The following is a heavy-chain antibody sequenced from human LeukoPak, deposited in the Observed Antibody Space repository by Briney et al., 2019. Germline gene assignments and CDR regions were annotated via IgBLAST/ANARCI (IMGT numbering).Heavy chain of an antibody. CDR3: ASPKRVGATYY. J-gene: IGHJ4*02. V-gene: IGHV3-48*03. CDR2: ISSSGSTI. CDR1: GFTFSSYE. Sequence: GGSLRLSCAASGFTFSSYEMNWVRQAPGKGLEWVSYISSSGSTIYYADSVKGRFTISRDNAKNSLYLQMNSLRAEDTAVYYGASPKRVGATYYWGQRTRVRVLS. D-gene: IGHD1-26*01.